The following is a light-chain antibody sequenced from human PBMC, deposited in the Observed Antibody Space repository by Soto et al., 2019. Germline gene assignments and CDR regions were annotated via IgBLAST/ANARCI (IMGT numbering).Light chain of an antibody. V-gene: IGKV3-15*01. CDR3: HQYSNWPPWT. CDR2: GAS. J-gene: IGKJ1*01. Sequence: EIGMTQSPSTLSVSPGERATLSCRASQSVSSNLAWYQQKPGQAPSLLIYGASTRATGTPARFSGSGSGTEFTLTISSLQSEDFAVYYCHQYSNWPPWTFGPGTKVDIK. CDR1: QSVSSN.